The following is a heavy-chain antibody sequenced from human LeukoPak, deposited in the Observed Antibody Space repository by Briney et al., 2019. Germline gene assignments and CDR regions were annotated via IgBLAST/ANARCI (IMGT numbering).Heavy chain of an antibody. D-gene: IGHD6-19*01. V-gene: IGHV3-23*01. J-gene: IGHJ4*02. CDR2: ISGSGGST. CDR3: AGLYPYGSGWYYFDY. Sequence: GGSLRLSCAASGFTFSSYAMSWVRQAPGKGLEWVSTISGSGGSTYYADSVKGRFTISRDKSKNTLYLQMNSLRAEDTAVYYCAGLYPYGSGWYYFDYWGQGTLVTVSS. CDR1: GFTFSSYA.